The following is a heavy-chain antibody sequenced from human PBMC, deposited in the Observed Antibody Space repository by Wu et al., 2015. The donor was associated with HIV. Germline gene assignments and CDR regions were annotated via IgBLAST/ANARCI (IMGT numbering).Heavy chain of an antibody. D-gene: IGHD1-20*01. J-gene: IGHJ4*02. CDR2: INPKTGKT. CDR3: TTYGPGYNWMYK. V-gene: IGHV1-2*02. Sequence: QVQLVQSGPEIKEPGASVKVSCKGSGYNFNEFYTHWVRQAPGHGPEWMGFINPKTGKTKYAEKFQDRVTMTRDTSINTAYMELSSLTSDDTAVYYCTTYGPGYNWMYKWGQGTLVTVSS. CDR1: GYNFNEFY.